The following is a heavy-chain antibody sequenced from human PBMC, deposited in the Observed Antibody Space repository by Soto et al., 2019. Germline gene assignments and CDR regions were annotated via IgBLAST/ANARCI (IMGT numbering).Heavy chain of an antibody. CDR1: SGPSSSHN. Sequence: QVQLQQSGPGLVKPSETLSLTCSVSSGPSSSHNWGWIRQPPGRGLEWIGYVYSTGGTSYNPSLNSRVTIAADTSTHHISLTLTSVTAADTAVYYCARQGIGNLHGLVDVWRQGTTVRVSS. D-gene: IGHD1-1*01. CDR3: ARQGIGNLHGLVDV. CDR2: VYSTGGT. V-gene: IGHV4-59*08. J-gene: IGHJ6*02.